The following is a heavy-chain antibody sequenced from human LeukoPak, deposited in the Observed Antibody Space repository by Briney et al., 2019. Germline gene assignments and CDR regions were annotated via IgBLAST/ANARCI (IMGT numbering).Heavy chain of an antibody. D-gene: IGHD3-3*01. J-gene: IGHJ6*03. CDR1: GASFNSNSYY. Sequence: HPLETLSLTCTVSGASFNSNSYYWGWIRQPPGKGLEWIGSVYYSGTTYYNTSLESRVTISLDRSSDQFSLRLTSVTAADTAVYYCARGYDFWSANFYLDVWARGPRSPSL. CDR2: VYYSGTT. CDR3: ARGYDFWSANFYLDV. V-gene: IGHV4-39*07.